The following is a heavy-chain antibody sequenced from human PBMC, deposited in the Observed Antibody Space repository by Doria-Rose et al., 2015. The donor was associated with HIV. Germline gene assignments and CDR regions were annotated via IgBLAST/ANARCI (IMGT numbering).Heavy chain of an antibody. CDR3: AKAPIIGPKYYFYMDV. D-gene: IGHD3-3*01. V-gene: IGHV3-9*01. Sequence: VQLVESGGGLVQPGRSLRLSCVGSGFSFESYAMHWVRLAPRKGLVWVAGTSWDSGAKGNADSVEGRFTISRDNAKKSVYLEMRSLRPEDTALYYCAKAPIIGPKYYFYMDVWGKGTSVTVSS. J-gene: IGHJ6*03. CDR1: GFSFESYA. CDR2: TSWDSGAK.